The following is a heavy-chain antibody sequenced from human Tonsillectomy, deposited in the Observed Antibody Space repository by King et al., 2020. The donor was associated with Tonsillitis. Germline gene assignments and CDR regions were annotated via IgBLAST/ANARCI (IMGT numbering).Heavy chain of an antibody. D-gene: IGHD3-10*02. CDR3: AICSPLDRIAYGWYFDL. Sequence: VQLVESGAEVKKPGESLKISCKGSGYSFTSYWIAWVRQMPGKGLEWMGIIYPGDSDTRYSPSFQGQVTISADKSISTAYLQWSSLKASDTAMYYCAICSPLDRIAYGWYFDLWGRGTLVTVSS. CDR2: IYPGDSDT. CDR1: GYSFTSYW. J-gene: IGHJ2*01. V-gene: IGHV5-51*01.